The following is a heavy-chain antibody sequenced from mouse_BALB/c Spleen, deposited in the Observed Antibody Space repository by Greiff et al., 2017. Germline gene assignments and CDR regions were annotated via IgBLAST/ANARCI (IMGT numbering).Heavy chain of an antibody. J-gene: IGHJ1*01. CDR2: ISYDGSN. Sequence: EVKLVESGPGLVKPSQSLSLTCSVTGYSITSGYYWNWIRQFPGNKLEWMGYISYDGSNNYNPSLKNRISITRDTSKNQFFLKLNSVTTEDTATYYCARITTVVATGNSYWYFDVWGAGTTVTVSS. D-gene: IGHD1-1*01. CDR3: ARITTVVATGNSYWYFDV. CDR1: GYSITSGYY. V-gene: IGHV3-6*02.